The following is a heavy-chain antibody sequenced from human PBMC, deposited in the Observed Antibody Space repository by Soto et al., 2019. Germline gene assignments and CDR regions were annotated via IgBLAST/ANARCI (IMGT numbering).Heavy chain of an antibody. V-gene: IGHV1-18*01. CDR1: GYTFTNYG. CDR2: INVYNGNT. CDR3: ARGVGSGSYYNQYNWFDP. Sequence: ASVKVSCKASGYTFTNYGISWVRQAPGQGLEWMGWINVYNGNTKYAQKVQGRVTMTTDTSTSTAYMELRSLRSDDAAVYYCARGVGSGSYYNQYNWFDPWGQGTLVTVSS. D-gene: IGHD3-10*01. J-gene: IGHJ5*02.